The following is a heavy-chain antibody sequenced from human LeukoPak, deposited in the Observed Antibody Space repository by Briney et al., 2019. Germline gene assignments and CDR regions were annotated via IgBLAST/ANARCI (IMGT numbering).Heavy chain of an antibody. V-gene: IGHV4-59*08. D-gene: IGHD6-19*01. CDR2: IYYSGST. CDR3: ARQPGIAVAGPRSWFDP. J-gene: IGHJ5*02. CDR1: GGSISNYY. Sequence: PSETLSLTCTVSGGSISNYYWSWIRQPPGKGLEWIGYIYYSGSTNYNPSLKSRVTISVDTSKNQFSLKLSSVTAADTAVYYCARQPGIAVAGPRSWFDPWGQGTLVTVSS.